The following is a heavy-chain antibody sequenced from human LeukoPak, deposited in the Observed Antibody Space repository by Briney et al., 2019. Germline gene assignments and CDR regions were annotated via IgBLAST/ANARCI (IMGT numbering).Heavy chain of an antibody. CDR1: GFTFSSYA. CDR2: ISASGGST. V-gene: IGHV3-23*01. J-gene: IGHJ4*02. Sequence: GGSLRLSCAASGFTFSSYAMSWVRQVPGKGLEWVPGISASGGSTSYADSVRGRFTISRDNSKNTLYVQMNSLRDEDTAVYYCGKDQRWESPHYLDSWGQGTLVTVSS. D-gene: IGHD1-26*01. CDR3: GKDQRWESPHYLDS.